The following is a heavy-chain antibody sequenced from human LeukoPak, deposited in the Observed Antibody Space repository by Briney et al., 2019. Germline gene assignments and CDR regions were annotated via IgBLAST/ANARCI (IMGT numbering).Heavy chain of an antibody. V-gene: IGHV4-59*01. J-gene: IGHJ4*02. CDR3: AILRPQAYFDY. CDR1: GGSISSYY. CDR2: IYYSGST. Sequence: SETLSLTCTVSGGSISSYYWSWIRQPPGKGLEWIGYIYYSGSTNYNPSLKSRVTISVDTSKNQFSLKLSSVTAADTAVYYCAILRPQAYFDYWGQGTLVTVSS. D-gene: IGHD6-6*01.